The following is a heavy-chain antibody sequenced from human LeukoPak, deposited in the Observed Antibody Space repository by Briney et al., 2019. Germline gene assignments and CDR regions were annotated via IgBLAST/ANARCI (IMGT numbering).Heavy chain of an antibody. J-gene: IGHJ5*02. V-gene: IGHV1-69*04. CDR2: IIPILGIA. CDR1: GGTFSSYT. Sequence: SVKVSCKASGGTFSSYTISWVRQAPGQGLEWMGRIIPILGIANYAQKFQGRVTITADKSTSTAHMELSSLRSEDTAVYYCARERFSRWFDPWGQGTLVTVSS. CDR3: ARERFSRWFDP. D-gene: IGHD3-10*01.